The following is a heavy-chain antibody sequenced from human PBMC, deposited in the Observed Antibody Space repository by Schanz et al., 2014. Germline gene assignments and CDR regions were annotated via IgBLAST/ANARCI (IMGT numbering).Heavy chain of an antibody. CDR2: IRFDASAK. CDR3: AKQFLSYYFYGMDV. J-gene: IGHJ6*02. Sequence: QVQLVESGGGVAQPGGSLRLSCAASGFSFSGYGMHWVRQAPGKGLEWVAYIRFDASAKYYGDSVEGRFTISRDNSKNKVYLQMDSLRPEDTAVYYCAKQFLSYYFYGMDVWGQGTTVSVSS. CDR1: GFSFSGYG. V-gene: IGHV3-30*02.